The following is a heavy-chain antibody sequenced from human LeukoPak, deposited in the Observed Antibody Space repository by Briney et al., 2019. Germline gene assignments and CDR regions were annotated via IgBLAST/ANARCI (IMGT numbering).Heavy chain of an antibody. J-gene: IGHJ4*02. V-gene: IGHV3-48*04. Sequence: GGSLRLSCAASGFTVRTYSMHWVRQAPGRGLEWVSYISNTASSIYYRDSVKGRFVMSRDNANNVTYLQMSNLTVDDTALYYCARRKRSFDFWGQGTLVTVSS. CDR1: GFTVRTYS. CDR2: ISNTASSI. CDR3: ARRKRSFDF.